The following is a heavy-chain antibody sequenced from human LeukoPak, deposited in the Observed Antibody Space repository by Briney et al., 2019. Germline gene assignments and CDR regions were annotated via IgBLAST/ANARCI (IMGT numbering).Heavy chain of an antibody. CDR3: AKDKASTLRFLEWLSGMDV. CDR1: EFSFSSHS. J-gene: IGHJ6*02. Sequence: GESLRLSCAASEFSFSSHSMNWVRQAPGKGLEWVSTINSSGNTYSADSVKGRFTISRDNSKNTLYLQMNSLKAEDTAVYYCAKDKASTLRFLEWLSGMDVWGQGTTVTVSS. CDR2: INSSGNT. D-gene: IGHD3-3*01. V-gene: IGHV3-23*01.